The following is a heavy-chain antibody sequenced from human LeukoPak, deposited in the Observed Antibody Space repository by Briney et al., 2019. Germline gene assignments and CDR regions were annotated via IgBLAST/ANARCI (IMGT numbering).Heavy chain of an antibody. Sequence: GGSLRLSCAASGFTFYDYGMSWVRQAPGKGLEWVCGINWNGGSTGYADSVKGRFTISRDNAKNSLYLQMNSLRAEDTALYYCARSPPGIAVAAAFWDYWGQGTLVTVSS. V-gene: IGHV3-20*04. CDR3: ARSPPGIAVAAAFWDY. J-gene: IGHJ4*02. CDR1: GFTFYDYG. CDR2: INWNGGST. D-gene: IGHD6-19*01.